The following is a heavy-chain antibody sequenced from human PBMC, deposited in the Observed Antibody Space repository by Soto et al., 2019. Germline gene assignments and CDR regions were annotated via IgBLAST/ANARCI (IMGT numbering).Heavy chain of an antibody. J-gene: IGHJ6*02. Sequence: VGSLRLSCNASGFTVSSSYMSWVRQAPGMGLEWVAVIESGGSTHYADSVKGRFTSSRDNSKNMIYLQLHTLRAEDTAVYYCAKDLGPLRLLNYYFYGLDVWGQGTTVTVSS. CDR3: AKDLGPLRLLNYYFYGLDV. D-gene: IGHD2-15*01. CDR2: IESGGST. V-gene: IGHV3-53*01. CDR1: GFTVSSSY.